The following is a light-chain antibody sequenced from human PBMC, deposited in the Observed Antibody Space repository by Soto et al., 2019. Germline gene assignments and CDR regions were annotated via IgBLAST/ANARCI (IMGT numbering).Light chain of an antibody. V-gene: IGLV2-8*01. J-gene: IGLJ2*01. CDR2: EVS. CDR3: SSYAGSNNVV. Sequence: QSALTQPPSASGSPGQSVTISCPGTSSDVGGYNYVSWYQEHPGKAPKLILYEVSQRPSGVPDRFSGSNSGNTASLTVSGLQADDEADYYCSSYAGSNNVVFGGGTKLTVL. CDR1: SSDVGGYNY.